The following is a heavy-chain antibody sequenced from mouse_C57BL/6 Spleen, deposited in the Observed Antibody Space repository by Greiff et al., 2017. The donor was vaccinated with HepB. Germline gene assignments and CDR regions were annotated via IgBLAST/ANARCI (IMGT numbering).Heavy chain of an antibody. D-gene: IGHD2-3*01. CDR2: IDPSDSET. J-gene: IGHJ1*03. Sequence: QVQLQQPGAELVRPGSSVKLSCKASGYTFTSYWMHWVKQRPIQGLEWIGNIDPSDSETHYNQKFKDKATLTVDKSSSTAYMQLSSLTSEDSAVYYCARSLIYDGYYGWYFDVWGTGTTVTVSS. CDR3: ARSLIYDGYYGWYFDV. CDR1: GYTFTSYW. V-gene: IGHV1-52*01.